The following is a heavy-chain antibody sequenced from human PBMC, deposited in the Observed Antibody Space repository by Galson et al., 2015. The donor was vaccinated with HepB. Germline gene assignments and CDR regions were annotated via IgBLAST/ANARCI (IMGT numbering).Heavy chain of an antibody. CDR3: ARRHNSGYWGFDY. Sequence: TLSLTCTVSGGSISSADYYWSWIRQPPGKGLEWIGYIYFTGSTYYNPSLKSRVIISVDSAKNQFSLKLTSVTAADTAVYYVARRHNSGYWGFDYWGQGSLVTVSS. V-gene: IGHV4-30-4*01. D-gene: IGHD3-22*01. CDR2: IYFTGST. CDR1: GGSISSADYY. J-gene: IGHJ4*02.